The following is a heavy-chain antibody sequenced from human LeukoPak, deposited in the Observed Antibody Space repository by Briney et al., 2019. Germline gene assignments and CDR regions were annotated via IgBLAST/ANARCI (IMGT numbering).Heavy chain of an antibody. CDR1: GFSFSSSP. CDR3: AKKNSGLHPFDF. CDR2: ISSSGGDT. Sequence: GGSLRLSCAASGFSFSSSPMRWVRQAPGKGLEWVSGISSSGGDTPYADSVKGRFTISRDNSKNTLYLQMNSLRAEDTAVYYCAKKNSGLHPFDFWGQGTLVIVSS. V-gene: IGHV3-23*01. J-gene: IGHJ4*02.